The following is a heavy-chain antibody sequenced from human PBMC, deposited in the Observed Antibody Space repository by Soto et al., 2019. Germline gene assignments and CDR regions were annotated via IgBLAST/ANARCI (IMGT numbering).Heavy chain of an antibody. J-gene: IGHJ4*02. CDR2: INHSGST. V-gene: IGHV4-34*01. CDR3: ARTEGDYFQSSGYNHFAY. CDR1: GGSFSGYY. Sequence: SETLSLTCAVYGGSFSGYYWSWIRQPPGKGLEWIGEINHSGSTNYNPSLKSRVTISVDTSKNQFSLKLSSVTAADTAVYYCARTEGDYFQSSGYNHFAYWGQGILVT. D-gene: IGHD3-22*01.